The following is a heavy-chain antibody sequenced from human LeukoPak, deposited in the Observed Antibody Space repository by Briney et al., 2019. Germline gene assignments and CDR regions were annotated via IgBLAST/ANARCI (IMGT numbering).Heavy chain of an antibody. CDR1: GGSISSGSYY. J-gene: IGHJ4*02. D-gene: IGHD5-18*01. V-gene: IGHV4-61*02. CDR3: ARERTDTSMDY. CDR2: IYTSGST. Sequence: SQTLSLTCTVSGGSISSGSYYWTWIRQPAGKGLEWIGRIYTSGSTNHNPSLKSRVTISLDTSKNQFSLKLISVTAADTAVYFCARERTDTSMDYWGQGTLVTVSS.